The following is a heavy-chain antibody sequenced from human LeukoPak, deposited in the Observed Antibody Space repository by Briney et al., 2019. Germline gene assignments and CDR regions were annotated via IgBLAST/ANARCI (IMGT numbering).Heavy chain of an antibody. CDR3: ARRYYGVLDY. D-gene: IGHD3-9*01. J-gene: IGHJ4*02. CDR1: GGSISSYY. V-gene: IGHV4-59*08. CDR2: IYYSGST. Sequence: PSETLSLTCTVSGGSISSYYWSWIRQLPGKGLEWIGYIYYSGSTNYNPSLKSRVTISVDTSKNQFSLKLSSVTAADTAVYYCARRYYGVLDYWGQGTLVTVSS.